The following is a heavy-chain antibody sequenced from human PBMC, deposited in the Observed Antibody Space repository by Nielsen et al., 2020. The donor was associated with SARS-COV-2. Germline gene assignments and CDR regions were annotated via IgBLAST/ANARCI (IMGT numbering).Heavy chain of an antibody. D-gene: IGHD3-22*01. CDR3: ARSQSSGYYYFDYYYYGMDV. J-gene: IGHJ6*02. CDR1: GFTFSDYY. Sequence: GESLKISCAASGFTFSDYYMSWIRQAPGKGLEWVSYISSSGSTIYYADSVKGRFTISRDNAKNSLYLQMNSLRAEDTAVYYCARSQSSGYYYFDYYYYGMDVWGQGTTVTASS. V-gene: IGHV3-11*01. CDR2: ISSSGSTI.